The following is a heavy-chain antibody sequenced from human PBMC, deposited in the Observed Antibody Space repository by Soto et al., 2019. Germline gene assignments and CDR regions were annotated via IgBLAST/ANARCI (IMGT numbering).Heavy chain of an antibody. CDR3: AKGHDFWSGYLVFG. Sequence: EVQLLESGGGLVQPGGSLRLSCAASGFTFSSYAMSWVRQAPGKGLEWVSAISGSGGSTYYADSVKGRFTIARDNSKNTLYLQMNSRRAEDTAVYYCAKGHDFWSGYLVFGWGQGTLVTVSS. D-gene: IGHD3-3*01. V-gene: IGHV3-23*01. J-gene: IGHJ4*02. CDR1: GFTFSSYA. CDR2: ISGSGGST.